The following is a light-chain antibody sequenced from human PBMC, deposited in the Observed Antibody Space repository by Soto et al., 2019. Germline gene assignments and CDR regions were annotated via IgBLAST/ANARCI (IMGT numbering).Light chain of an antibody. Sequence: QSVLTQPRSVSGSPGQSVTISCTGTSSDVGGYNYVSWYQEQPGKAPKLMIYDVSKRPSGVPDRFSGSKSGNTASLTISGLQAEDEADYYCCSYALTAYVFGTGTKVTVL. V-gene: IGLV2-11*01. J-gene: IGLJ1*01. CDR3: CSYALTAYV. CDR1: SSDVGGYNY. CDR2: DVS.